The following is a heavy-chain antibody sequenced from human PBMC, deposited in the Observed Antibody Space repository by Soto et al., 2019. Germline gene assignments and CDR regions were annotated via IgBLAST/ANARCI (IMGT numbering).Heavy chain of an antibody. J-gene: IGHJ4*02. D-gene: IGHD6-13*01. V-gene: IGHV4-59*11. Sequence: PSETLSLTCTVSGDSISSHYWSWIRQPPGKGLEWIGYIYNSGSINYNPSLKSRVTISVDTSKNQFSLKPNSVTAADTAVYYCARARYSRYLDYWGQGTLVTVSS. CDR3: ARARYSRYLDY. CDR1: GDSISSHY. CDR2: IYNSGSI.